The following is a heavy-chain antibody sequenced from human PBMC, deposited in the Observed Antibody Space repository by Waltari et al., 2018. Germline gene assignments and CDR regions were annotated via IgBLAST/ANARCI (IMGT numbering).Heavy chain of an antibody. Sequence: DVKLVESGGGLVQPGGSLKLSCAASGFSFSGSAMHWVRQASGKGREWCGQIRASANSDARLYAASVKGRFTISTDYSKNTAYLEMNNLKTDDTAVYFWTRRKENADTYPFDYWGQGTPVTVSS. CDR1: GFSFSGSA. CDR3: TRRKENADTYPFDY. CDR2: IRASANSDAR. V-gene: IGHV3-73*02. D-gene: IGHD2-8*01. J-gene: IGHJ4*02.